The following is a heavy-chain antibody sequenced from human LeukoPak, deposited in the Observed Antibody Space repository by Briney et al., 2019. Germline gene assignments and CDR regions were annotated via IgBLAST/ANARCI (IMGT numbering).Heavy chain of an antibody. CDR3: AKQRPQYDILTGYEY. CDR2: IWYDGSNK. CDR1: GFTFSSYG. V-gene: IGHV3-33*06. Sequence: GVSLRLSCAAPGFTFSSYGMHWVLQAPGKGLEVVEVIWYDGSNKYYADSVKGRFTISRDNSKNTLYLQMNRLRDEDTAVYYCAKQRPQYDILTGYEYWGQGTLVTVSS. J-gene: IGHJ4*02. D-gene: IGHD3-9*01.